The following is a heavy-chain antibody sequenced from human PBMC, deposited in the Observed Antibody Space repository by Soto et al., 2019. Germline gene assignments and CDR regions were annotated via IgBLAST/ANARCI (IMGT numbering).Heavy chain of an antibody. J-gene: IGHJ4*02. CDR2: IRRSGGRT. CDR1: GFTFRSYG. D-gene: IGHD1-26*01. Sequence: GGSLRLSCAASGFTFRSYGMSWVRQAPGKGLEWVSAIRRSGGRTYYADSVKGRFTISRDNSKNTLYLQMNSLRAEDTAVYYCAKGPDSGSYYGLFDYWGQGTLVTVSS. CDR3: AKGPDSGSYYGLFDY. V-gene: IGHV3-23*01.